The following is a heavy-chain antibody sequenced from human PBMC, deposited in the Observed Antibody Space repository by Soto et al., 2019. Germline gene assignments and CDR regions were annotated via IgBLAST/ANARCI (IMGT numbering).Heavy chain of an antibody. CDR3: ASLRTRYSSSWPHYYYYGMDV. V-gene: IGHV1-58*01. CDR2: IVVGSGNT. Sequence: SVKVSCKASGFTFTSSAVQWVRQARGQRLEWIGWIVVGSGNTNYAQKFQERVTITRDMSTSTAYMELSSLRSEDTAVYYCASLRTRYSSSWPHYYYYGMDVWGQGTTVTVSS. CDR1: GFTFTSSA. J-gene: IGHJ6*02. D-gene: IGHD6-13*01.